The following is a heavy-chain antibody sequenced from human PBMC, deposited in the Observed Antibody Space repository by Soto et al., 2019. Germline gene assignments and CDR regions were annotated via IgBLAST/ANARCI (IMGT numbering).Heavy chain of an antibody. CDR1: GGSISSGGYY. J-gene: IGHJ4*02. V-gene: IGHV4-31*03. CDR3: AREGYGGNSYFDY. D-gene: IGHD4-17*01. Sequence: SETLSLTCTVSGGSISSGGYYWSWIRQHPGKGLEWIGEINHSGSTNYNPSLKSRVTISVDTSKNQFSLKLSSVTAADTAVYYCAREGYGGNSYFDYWGQGTLVTVSS. CDR2: INHSGST.